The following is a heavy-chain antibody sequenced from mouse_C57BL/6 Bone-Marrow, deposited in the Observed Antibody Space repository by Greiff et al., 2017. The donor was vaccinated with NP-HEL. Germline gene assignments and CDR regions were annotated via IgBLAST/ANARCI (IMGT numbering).Heavy chain of an antibody. CDR1: GFTFSSYA. V-gene: IGHV5-4*01. D-gene: IGHD1-2*01. J-gene: IGHJ2*01. CDR3: ARDRLRRLYYFDY. CDR2: ISDGGSYT. Sequence: EVMLVESGGGLVKPGGSLKLSCAASGFTFSSYAMSWVRQTPEKRLEWVATISDGGSYTYYPDNVKGRFTNSRDNAKNNLYLQMSHLKSEDTAMYYCARDRLRRLYYFDYWGQGTTLTVSS.